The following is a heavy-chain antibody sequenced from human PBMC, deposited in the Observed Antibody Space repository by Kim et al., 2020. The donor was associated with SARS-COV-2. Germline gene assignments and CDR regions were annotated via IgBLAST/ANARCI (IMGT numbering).Heavy chain of an antibody. Sequence: SRSSYIYYADSGKGRFTISRDNAKNSLYLQMNSLRAEDTAVYYCARGIDYWGQGTLVTVSS. CDR3: ARGIDY. V-gene: IGHV3-21*01. J-gene: IGHJ4*02. CDR2: SRSSYI.